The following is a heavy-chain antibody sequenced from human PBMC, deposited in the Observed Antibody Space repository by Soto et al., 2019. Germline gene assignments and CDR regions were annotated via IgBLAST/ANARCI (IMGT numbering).Heavy chain of an antibody. D-gene: IGHD2-15*01. Sequence: LRLSCAASGFTVSSNYMSWVRQAPGKGLEWVSVIYSGGSTYYADSVKGRFTISRDNSKNTLYLQMNSLRAEDTAVYYCARARCSGGSCYYPVDWFDPWGQGTLVTVSS. CDR1: GFTVSSNY. J-gene: IGHJ5*02. CDR2: IYSGGST. CDR3: ARARCSGGSCYYPVDWFDP. V-gene: IGHV3-53*01.